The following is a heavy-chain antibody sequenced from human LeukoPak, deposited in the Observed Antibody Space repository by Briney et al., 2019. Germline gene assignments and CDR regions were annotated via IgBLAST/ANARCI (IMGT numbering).Heavy chain of an antibody. CDR2: ISGSGGST. D-gene: IGHD2-15*01. CDR3: AKLEVASHAFDI. V-gene: IGHV3-23*01. J-gene: IGHJ3*02. Sequence: GGALRLSCAASGFTFSSYGMSWVGQAPGKGLEGVSAISGSGGSTYYADSVKGRFTISRDNSKNTLYLQMNSLRAEDTAVYYCAKLEVASHAFDIWGQGTMVTVSS. CDR1: GFTFSSYG.